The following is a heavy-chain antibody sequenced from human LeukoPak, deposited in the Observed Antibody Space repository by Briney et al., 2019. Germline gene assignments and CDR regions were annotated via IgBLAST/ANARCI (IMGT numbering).Heavy chain of an antibody. CDR1: GDSVSSNSAV. CDR3: ARDRRRGGQGYDSGLFDY. J-gene: IGHJ4*02. V-gene: IGHV6-1*01. CDR2: TYYRSKWYN. Sequence: SQTLSLTCAISGDSVSSNSAVWNWIRQSPSRGLEWLGRTYYRSKWYNDYAVSVKSRITIKPDTSKNQFPLKLNSVTAADTAVYYCARDRRRGGQGYDSGLFDYWGQGTLVTVSS. D-gene: IGHD3-22*01.